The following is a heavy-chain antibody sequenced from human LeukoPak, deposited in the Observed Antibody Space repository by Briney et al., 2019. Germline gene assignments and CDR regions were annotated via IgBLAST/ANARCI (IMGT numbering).Heavy chain of an antibody. D-gene: IGHD6-13*01. Sequence: GRSLRLSCAASGFTFSSYGMHWVRQAPGKGLEWVAVISYDGSNKYYADSVKGRFTISRDNSKNPLYLQMNSLRAEDTAVYYCAKGTAAGTVLNWGQGTLVTVSS. V-gene: IGHV3-30*18. CDR3: AKGTAAGTVLN. J-gene: IGHJ4*02. CDR2: ISYDGSNK. CDR1: GFTFSSYG.